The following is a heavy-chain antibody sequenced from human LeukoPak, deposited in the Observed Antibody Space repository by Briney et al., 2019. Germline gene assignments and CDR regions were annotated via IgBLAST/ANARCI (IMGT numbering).Heavy chain of an antibody. CDR2: IYPGDSDT. Sequence: GESLKISCKGSGYSFTSYRIGWVRQMPGKGLEWMGIIYPGDSDTRYSPSFQGQVTISADKSISTAYLQWSSLKASDTAMYYCARQSCSSTSYYLYFDYWGQGTLVTVSS. CDR3: ARQSCSSTSYYLYFDY. D-gene: IGHD2-2*01. V-gene: IGHV5-51*01. J-gene: IGHJ4*02. CDR1: GYSFTSYR.